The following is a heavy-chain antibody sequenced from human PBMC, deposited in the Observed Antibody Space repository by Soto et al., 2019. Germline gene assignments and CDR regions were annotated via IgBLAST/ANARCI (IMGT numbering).Heavy chain of an antibody. CDR3: ARGSADYGSGSYYYYYGMDV. Sequence: PSETLSLTCTVSGGSISSGGYYWSWIRQHPGKGLEWIGYIYYSGSTYYNPSLKSRVTISVDTSKNQFSLKLSSVTAADTAVYYCARGSADYGSGSYYYYYGMDVWGQGTTVTVSS. CDR2: IYYSGST. J-gene: IGHJ6*02. D-gene: IGHD3-10*01. CDR1: GGSISSGGYY. V-gene: IGHV4-31*03.